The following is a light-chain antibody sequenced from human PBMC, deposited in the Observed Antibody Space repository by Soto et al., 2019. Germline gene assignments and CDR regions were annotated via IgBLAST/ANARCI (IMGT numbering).Light chain of an antibody. V-gene: IGKV3-15*01. J-gene: IGKJ2*01. CDR3: QQYYKWPPET. CDR1: ESVGSN. Sequence: EIVMTQPPATLSVSPGERATLSCRASESVGSNLAWYQQKPGQAPRLLIHGASKRATGIPARFSGSGSGTEFTLTISSLQSEDFAVYYCQQYYKWPPETFGQGTKVEIK. CDR2: GAS.